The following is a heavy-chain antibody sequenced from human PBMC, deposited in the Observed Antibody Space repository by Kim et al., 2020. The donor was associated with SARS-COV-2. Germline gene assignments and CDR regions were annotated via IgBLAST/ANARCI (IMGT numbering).Heavy chain of an antibody. D-gene: IGHD3-10*01. CDR1: GGSFSGYY. CDR3: VRVWGLTMVRGPNDY. Sequence: SETLSLTCAVYGGSFSGYYWSWIRQPPGKGLEWIGEINHSGSTNYNPSLKSRVTISVDTSKNQFSLKLSSVTAADTAVYYCVRVWGLTMVRGPNDYWGQGTLVTVSS. CDR2: INHSGST. J-gene: IGHJ4*02. V-gene: IGHV4-34*01.